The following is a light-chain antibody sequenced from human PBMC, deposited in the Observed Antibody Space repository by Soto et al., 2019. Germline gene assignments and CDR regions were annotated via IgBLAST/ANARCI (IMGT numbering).Light chain of an antibody. CDR3: SSYTSTSPYA. Sequence: LRHPASVSWYPGQAITISCTGTSSDIGNYNYVSWYQQHPGKAPKLMISEVSNRPSGVSNRFSGSKSGNTASLTISGPQPEEEADYYCSSYTSTSPYAFVGGTRSPP. CDR2: EVS. V-gene: IGLV2-14*01. J-gene: IGLJ1*01. CDR1: SSDIGNYNY.